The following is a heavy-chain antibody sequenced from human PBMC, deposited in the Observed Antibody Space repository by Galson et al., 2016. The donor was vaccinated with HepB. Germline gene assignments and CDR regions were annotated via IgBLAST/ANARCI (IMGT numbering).Heavy chain of an antibody. CDR1: GGSMTAYH. CDR2: IYYSWTT. D-gene: IGHD3-10*01. J-gene: IGHJ4*02. V-gene: IGHV4-59*12. Sequence: ETLSLTCNVSGGSMTAYHWNWIRQPPGKGLEWIGYIYYSWTTKYNPSLTSRVTFSVDTSKQQFSMKLTSVTAADTAVYYCARARTNLVRGVLLRAPFDYWGQGALVSVSS. CDR3: ARARTNLVRGVLLRAPFDY.